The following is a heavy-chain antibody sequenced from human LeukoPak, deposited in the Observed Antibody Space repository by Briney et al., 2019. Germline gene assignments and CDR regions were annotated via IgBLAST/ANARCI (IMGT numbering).Heavy chain of an antibody. CDR1: GFTVSSNY. V-gene: IGHV3-53*01. J-gene: IGHJ4*02. Sequence: PGGSLRLSCAASGFTVSSNYMSWVRQAPGKGLEWVSVNYSGGSTYYADSVKGRFTISRDNSKNTLYPQMNSLRAEDTAVYYCARDFPGIGVAGTRPLDYWGQGTLVTVSS. CDR2: NYSGGST. CDR3: ARDFPGIGVAGTRPLDY. D-gene: IGHD6-19*01.